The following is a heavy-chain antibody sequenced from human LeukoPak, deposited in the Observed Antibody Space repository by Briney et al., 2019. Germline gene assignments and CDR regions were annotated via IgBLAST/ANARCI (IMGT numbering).Heavy chain of an antibody. CDR3: ARGGYDYYYDSSGYKNYFDY. D-gene: IGHD3-22*01. CDR2: MNPNSGNT. CDR1: GYTFTSYD. J-gene: IGHJ4*02. Sequence: ASVKVSCKASGYTFTSYDINWVRQATGQGLEWMGWMNPNSGNTGYAQKFQGRVTMTRNTSISTAYMELSSLRSEDTAVYYCARGGYDYYYDSSGYKNYFDYWGQGTLVTVSS. V-gene: IGHV1-8*01.